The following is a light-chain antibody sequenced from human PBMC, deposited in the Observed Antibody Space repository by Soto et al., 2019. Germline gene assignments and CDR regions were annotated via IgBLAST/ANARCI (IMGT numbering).Light chain of an antibody. Sequence: IVLTQSPATLSLSPGERATLACRASQSVSSYLAWYQQKPGQAPRLLIDDASNRATGIPARFSGSGSGTDFTLTISSLEPEDFAVYYCQQRSNWPPEFTFGPGTKVDIK. CDR2: DAS. CDR1: QSVSSY. CDR3: QQRSNWPPEFT. J-gene: IGKJ3*01. V-gene: IGKV3-11*01.